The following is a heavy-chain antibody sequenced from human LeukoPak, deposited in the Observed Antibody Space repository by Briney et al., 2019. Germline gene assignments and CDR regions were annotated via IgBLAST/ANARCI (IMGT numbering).Heavy chain of an antibody. V-gene: IGHV4-39*01. J-gene: IGHJ4*02. CDR1: GASMISSGYY. CDR2: ISYSGTT. CDR3: TRHAQVVASSLIDS. D-gene: IGHD3-22*01. Sequence: SETLSLTCTVSGASMISSGYYGGWIRQPPGKGLEWIGIISYSGTTYYNPSLESRVIMSVDTFKKQFSLQLSSVTAADTAIYYCTRHAQVVASSLIDSWGQGTLVTVSS.